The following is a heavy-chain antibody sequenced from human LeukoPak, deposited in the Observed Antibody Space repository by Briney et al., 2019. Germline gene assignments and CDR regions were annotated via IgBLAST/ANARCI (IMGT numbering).Heavy chain of an antibody. CDR3: ARLEGGGLDY. D-gene: IGHD3-16*01. Sequence: SETLSLTCTVSGGSISSYYWSWIRQPPGKGLEWIGYIYYSGSTYYNPSLKSRVTISVDTSKNQFSLKLSSVTAADTAVYYCARLEGGGLDYWGQGTLVTVSS. J-gene: IGHJ4*02. CDR2: IYYSGST. CDR1: GGSISSYY. V-gene: IGHV4-59*12.